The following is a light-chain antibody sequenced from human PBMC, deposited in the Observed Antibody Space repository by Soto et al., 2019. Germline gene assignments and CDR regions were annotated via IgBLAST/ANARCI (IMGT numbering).Light chain of an antibody. J-gene: IGKJ3*01. V-gene: IGKV1-13*02. CDR2: DAS. CDR3: QQFNSFPFT. CDR1: QGISSA. Sequence: AIQLTQSPSSLSASVGDRVTITCRASQGISSALAWYQQKPGKAPKLLIYDASSLESGVPSRFSGSGSGTDFTLTISSLQPEDFASYYCQQFNSFPFTFGPGTKVDIK.